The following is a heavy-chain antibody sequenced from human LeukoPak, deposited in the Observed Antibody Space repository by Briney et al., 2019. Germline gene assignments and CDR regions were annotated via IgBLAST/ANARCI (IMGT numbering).Heavy chain of an antibody. CDR1: GGTFSSYA. J-gene: IGHJ4*02. V-gene: IGHV1-69*13. CDR2: IIPIFGTA. CDR3: ARTSAAEVIYFDY. D-gene: IGHD6-13*01. Sequence: SVKVSCKASGGTFSSYAISWVRQAPGQGLEWMGGIIPIFGTANYEQKFQGRVTITADESTSTAYMELRSLRSEDTAVYYCARTSAAEVIYFDYWGQGTLVTVSS.